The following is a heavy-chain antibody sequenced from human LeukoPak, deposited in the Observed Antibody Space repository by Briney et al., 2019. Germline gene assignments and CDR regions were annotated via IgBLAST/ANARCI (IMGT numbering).Heavy chain of an antibody. D-gene: IGHD6-6*01. CDR1: GGSISSYY. V-gene: IGHV4-59*01. J-gene: IGHJ5*02. CDR3: ARVGSSSPGWFDP. CDR2: IYYSGST. Sequence: SETLSLTCTVSGGSISSYYWSWIRQPPGKGLEWIGYIYYSGSTNYNPSLKSRVTISVDTSKNQFSLKLSSVTAADTAVYYCARVGSSSPGWFDPWGQGTLVTVSS.